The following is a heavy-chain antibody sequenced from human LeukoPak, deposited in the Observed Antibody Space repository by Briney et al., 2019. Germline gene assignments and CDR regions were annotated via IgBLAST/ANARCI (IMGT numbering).Heavy chain of an antibody. V-gene: IGHV4-30-4*01. D-gene: IGHD3-22*01. CDR2: IYYSGST. Sequence: PSQTLSLTCTVSGGSISSGDYYWSWIRQPPGKGLEWIGYIYYSGSTYYNPSLKSRVTISVDTSKNQFSLKLSSVTAADTAVYYCAGGADYYDSSGYYPLFDYWGQGTLVTVSS. CDR3: AGGADYYDSSGYYPLFDY. J-gene: IGHJ4*02. CDR1: GGSISSGDYY.